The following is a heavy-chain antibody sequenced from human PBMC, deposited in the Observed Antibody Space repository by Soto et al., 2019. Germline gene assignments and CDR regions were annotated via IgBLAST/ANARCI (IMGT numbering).Heavy chain of an antibody. CDR3: RKEEPGFGGVAFDF. CDR1: GFTFSECT. J-gene: IGHJ4*02. V-gene: IGHV3-64D*06. CDR2: VSTGGGST. Sequence: GGSLRLSCAASGFTFSECTMHWVRQVPGKGLEAVSVVSTGGGSTYYADSVKGRFTISRDNSKNTLFLQMSSLRPEDTAVYYCRKEEPGFGGVAFDFWGQGTQVTVSS. D-gene: IGHD3-10*01.